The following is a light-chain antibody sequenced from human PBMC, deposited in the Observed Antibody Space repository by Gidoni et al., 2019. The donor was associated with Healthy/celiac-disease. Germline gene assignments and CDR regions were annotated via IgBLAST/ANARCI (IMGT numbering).Light chain of an antibody. J-gene: IGKJ1*01. CDR3: QQSYSTPQT. V-gene: IGKV1-39*01. CDR2: AAS. CDR1: QSISSY. Sequence: EMQMTQYPSSLSASVGDRVTITCRASQSISSYLNWYQQKPGKAPKLLIYAASSLQSGVPSRFSGSGSGTDFTLTISSLQPEDFATYYCQQSYSTPQTFGQGTKVEIK.